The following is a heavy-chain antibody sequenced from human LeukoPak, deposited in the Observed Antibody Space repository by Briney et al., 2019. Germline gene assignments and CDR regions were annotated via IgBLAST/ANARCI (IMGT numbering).Heavy chain of an antibody. CDR3: ARDRSAYDYGDYVNWFDP. D-gene: IGHD4-17*01. Sequence: ASVKVSCKASGYTFTSYGISWVRQAPGQGLEWMGWISAYNGNTNYAQKLQGRVTMTTDTSTSTAYMELRSLRSDDTAVYYCARDRSAYDYGDYVNWFDPWGQGTLVTVS. J-gene: IGHJ5*02. CDR1: GYTFTSYG. V-gene: IGHV1-18*01. CDR2: ISAYNGNT.